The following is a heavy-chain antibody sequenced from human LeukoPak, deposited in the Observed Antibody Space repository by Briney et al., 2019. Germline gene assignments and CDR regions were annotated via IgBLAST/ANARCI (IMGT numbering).Heavy chain of an antibody. CDR1: GGSISSYY. V-gene: IGHV4-59*08. J-gene: IGHJ3*02. Sequence: SETLSLTCTVSGGSISSYYWSWIRQPPGKGLEWIGYIYYSGSTNYNPSLKSRVTISVDTSKNQFSLKLSSVTAADTAVYYCARPFDYYDSSGPFDIWGQGTMVTVSS. CDR2: IYYSGST. D-gene: IGHD3-22*01. CDR3: ARPFDYYDSSGPFDI.